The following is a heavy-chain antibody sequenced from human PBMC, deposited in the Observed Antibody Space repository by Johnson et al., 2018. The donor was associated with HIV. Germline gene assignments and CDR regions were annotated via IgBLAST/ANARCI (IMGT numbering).Heavy chain of an antibody. D-gene: IGHD6-13*01. V-gene: IGHV3-30-3*01. CDR2: ISYDGSNK. CDR1: GFTFSSYA. CDR3: ARDGHSSTPRCAFDI. Sequence: QVQLVESGGGVVQPGRSLRLSCAASGFTFSSYAMHWVRQAPGKGLEWVAVISYDGSNKYYADSVKGRFTISRDNSKNIAFMQMNRLRGEDTAVYYCARDGHSSTPRCAFDIWGQGTMVTVSS. J-gene: IGHJ3*02.